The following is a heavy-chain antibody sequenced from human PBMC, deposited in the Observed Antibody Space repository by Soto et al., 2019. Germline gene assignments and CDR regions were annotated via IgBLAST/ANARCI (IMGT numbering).Heavy chain of an antibody. Sequence: ASVKVSCKASGYTFTSYGISWVRQAPGQGLEWMGWISAYNGNTNYAQKLQGRVTMTTDTSTSTAYMELRSLRSDDTAVYYCAKETQATYYYNNSGPRGWFDPWGQGTLVNVSS. J-gene: IGHJ5*02. D-gene: IGHD3-22*01. CDR3: AKETQATYYYNNSGPRGWFDP. CDR1: GYTFTSYG. V-gene: IGHV1-18*04. CDR2: ISAYNGNT.